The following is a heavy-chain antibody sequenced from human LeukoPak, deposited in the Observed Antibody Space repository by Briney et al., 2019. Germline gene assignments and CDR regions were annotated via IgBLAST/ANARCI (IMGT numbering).Heavy chain of an antibody. J-gene: IGHJ4*02. D-gene: IGHD6-13*01. Sequence: ASVKVSCKTSGYTFTNYYIHWVRQAPGQRLEWMGIINPSGGGTTYAQKLQGRVTMTRDMSTSTVYMELSSLRSEDTAVYYCARETDIAAAANYFDYWGQGTLVTVSS. V-gene: IGHV1-46*04. CDR1: GYTFTNYY. CDR2: INPSGGGT. CDR3: ARETDIAAAANYFDY.